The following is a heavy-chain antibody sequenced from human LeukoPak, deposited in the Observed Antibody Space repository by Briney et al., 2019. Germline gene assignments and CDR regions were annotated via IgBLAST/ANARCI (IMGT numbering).Heavy chain of an antibody. V-gene: IGHV3-23*01. J-gene: IGHJ4*02. Sequence: GGSLRLSCTASGFTFSAYAMNWVRQAPGKGLEWLADIGNSDGKPYYADSVKGRFTISRDTSENTLYLQMNSLRAEDTAVYYCAKAFPSHSSSWFLDFDYWGQGTLVTVSS. CDR3: AKAFPSHSSSWFLDFDY. D-gene: IGHD6-13*01. CDR1: GFTFSAYA. CDR2: IGNSDGKP.